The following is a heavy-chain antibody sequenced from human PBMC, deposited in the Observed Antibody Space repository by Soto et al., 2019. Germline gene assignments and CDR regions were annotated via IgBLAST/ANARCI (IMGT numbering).Heavy chain of an antibody. Sequence: GGSLRLSCAASGFTFSGSAMHWVRQASGKGLEWVGRIRSKANSYATAYAASVKGRFTISRDDSKNTAYLQMNSLKTEDTAVCYCTRQANMGYITGTPIRVGYSRLTGATDVYYYYYMAVWGKGTKVTV. J-gene: IGHJ6*03. CDR3: TRQANMGYITGTPIRVGYSRLTGATDVYYYYYMAV. V-gene: IGHV3-73*01. CDR2: IRSKANSYAT. D-gene: IGHD1-7*01. CDR1: GFTFSGSA.